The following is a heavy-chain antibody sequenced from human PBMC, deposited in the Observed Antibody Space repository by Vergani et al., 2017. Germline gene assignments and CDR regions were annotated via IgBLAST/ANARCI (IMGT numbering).Heavy chain of an antibody. J-gene: IGHJ4*02. CDR1: GYSVGSGYY. CDR3: ARQNPYGSAHVDF. CDR2: VHRNGNT. V-gene: IGHV4-38-2*01. D-gene: IGHD3-10*01. Sequence: QMQLQESGPGLVKASETLSLICAVSGYSVGSGYYWGWIRQPPGRGLEWIGCVHRNGNTYYTSSLRSRATISRDTSKNQFSLRLTSVTAADTAVYYCARQNPYGSAHVDFWGRGVLVTVSA.